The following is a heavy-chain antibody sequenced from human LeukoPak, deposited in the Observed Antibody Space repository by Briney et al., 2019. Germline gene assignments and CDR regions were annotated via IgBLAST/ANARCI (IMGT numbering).Heavy chain of an antibody. J-gene: IGHJ4*02. Sequence: ASVKVSCKASGYTFTDYYMHWVRQAPGQGLEWMGWINPNSGNTNYAQKLQGRVTMTTDTSTSTAYMELRSLRSDDTAVYYCARAGGDNCLEGDDYWGQGTLVTVSS. V-gene: IGHV1-18*04. CDR3: ARAGGDNCLEGDDY. D-gene: IGHD1-1*01. CDR2: INPNSGNT. CDR1: GYTFTDYY.